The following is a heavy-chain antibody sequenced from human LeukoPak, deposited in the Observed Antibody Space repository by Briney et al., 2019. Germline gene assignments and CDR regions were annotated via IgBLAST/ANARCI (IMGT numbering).Heavy chain of an antibody. CDR1: GASITGYY. V-gene: IGHV4-4*07. D-gene: IGHD3-10*01. Sequence: PSETLSLTCSVSGASITGYYWSWIRQPTGTALEWIGRIYTSGTITYNPSLKSRVTMSVDTSKNQFSLKLSSVTAADTAVYYCARDSGTTGEVKFDPWGQGTLVTVSS. CDR2: IYTSGTI. CDR3: ARDSGTTGEVKFDP. J-gene: IGHJ5*02.